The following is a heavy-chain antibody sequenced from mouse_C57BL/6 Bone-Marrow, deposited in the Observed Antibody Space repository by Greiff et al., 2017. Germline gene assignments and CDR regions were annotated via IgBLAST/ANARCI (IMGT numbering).Heavy chain of an antibody. D-gene: IGHD2-12*01. V-gene: IGHV1-7*01. Sequence: QVQLKQSGAELVKPGASVKLSCKASGYTFTSYWMHWVKQRPGQGLEWIGYINPSSGYTKYNQKFKDKATLTADKSSSTAYMQLSRLTYKDSAVYYCESGYCSFYYYAMDYWGQGTSVTVSS. J-gene: IGHJ4*01. CDR2: INPSSGYT. CDR3: ESGYCSFYYYAMDY. CDR1: GYTFTSYW.